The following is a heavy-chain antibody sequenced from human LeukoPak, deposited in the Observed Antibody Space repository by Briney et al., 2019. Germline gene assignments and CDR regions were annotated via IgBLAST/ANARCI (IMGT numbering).Heavy chain of an antibody. V-gene: IGHV3-7*01. Sequence: GGSLRLSCAASGFTFSSYWMSWVRQAPGKELEWVANIKQDGSEKYYVDSVKGRFTISRDNAKNSLFLQMNSLRAEDTAVYYCARESFYYGSGSYYKRGYYFDYWGQGTLVTVSS. J-gene: IGHJ4*02. CDR1: GFTFSSYW. CDR2: IKQDGSEK. CDR3: ARESFYYGSGSYYKRGYYFDY. D-gene: IGHD3-10*01.